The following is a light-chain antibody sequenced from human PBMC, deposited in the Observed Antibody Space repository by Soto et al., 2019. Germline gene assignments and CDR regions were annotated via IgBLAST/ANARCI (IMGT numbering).Light chain of an antibody. CDR1: ISDVGGYNY. Sequence: QSPLTQPAYVSGSPGQSITISCTGTISDVGGYNYVSWYQQHPGKAPKLMIYEVSNRPSGVSNRFSGSKSGNTASLTISGLQAGDEADYYCSSYTSSTLSVFGTGTKVTVL. CDR3: SSYTSSTLSV. J-gene: IGLJ1*01. CDR2: EVS. V-gene: IGLV2-14*01.